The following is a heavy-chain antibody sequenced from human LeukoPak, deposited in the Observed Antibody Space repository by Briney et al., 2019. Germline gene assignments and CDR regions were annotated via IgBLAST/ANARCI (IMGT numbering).Heavy chain of an antibody. CDR2: ISYDGSNK. D-gene: IGHD5-18*01. Sequence: GGSPRLSCAASGFTFSSYGMHWVRQAPGKGLEWVAVISYDGSNKYYADSVKGRFTISRDNSKNTLYLQMNSLRAEDTAVYYCARGRRDTAMDYRRGWFDPWGQGTLVTVSS. J-gene: IGHJ5*02. CDR3: ARGRRDTAMDYRRGWFDP. CDR1: GFTFSSYG. V-gene: IGHV3-30*03.